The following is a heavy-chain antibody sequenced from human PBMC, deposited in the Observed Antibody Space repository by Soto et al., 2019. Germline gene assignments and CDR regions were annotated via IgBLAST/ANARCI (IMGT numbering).Heavy chain of an antibody. Sequence: GASVKVSCRASGYTFIAYYIHWVRQAPGQGLEWMGWINPNSGATNYPQKFQGRVTMTRDRSITTAYTEFSRLKSDDTALYYCARDAVPTIGNLTFWAQGTPVAVCS. J-gene: IGHJ4*02. D-gene: IGHD5-12*01. CDR3: ARDAVPTIGNLTF. CDR1: GYTFIAYY. CDR2: INPNSGAT. V-gene: IGHV1-2*02.